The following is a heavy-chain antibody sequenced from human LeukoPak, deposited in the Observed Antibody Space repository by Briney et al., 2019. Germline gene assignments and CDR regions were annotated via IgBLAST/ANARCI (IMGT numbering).Heavy chain of an antibody. CDR3: ARDPPTITLAGNGNDY. CDR1: GFTFSSYS. Sequence: GGSLRLSCAASGFTFSSYSMNWVRQAPGKGLEWVSSISSSSSYIYYADSVKGRFTISRDNAKKSLYLQMNSLRAKDTAVYYCARDPPTITLAGNGNDYWGQGTLVTVSS. V-gene: IGHV3-21*01. J-gene: IGHJ4*02. D-gene: IGHD6-19*01. CDR2: ISSSSSYI.